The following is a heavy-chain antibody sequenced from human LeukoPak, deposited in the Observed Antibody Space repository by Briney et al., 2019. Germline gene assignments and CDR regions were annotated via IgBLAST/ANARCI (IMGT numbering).Heavy chain of an antibody. V-gene: IGHV3-11*06. CDR2: ISSSSSYT. Sequence: SGGSLRLSCAASGFTFSDYYISWIRQAPGKGLEWVSYISSSSSYTNYADSVKGRFTISRDNAKNSLYLQMNSLRAEDTAVYYCARRLTTGGFFDYWGQGTLVTVFS. D-gene: IGHD1-14*01. CDR3: ARRLTTGGFFDY. J-gene: IGHJ4*02. CDR1: GFTFSDYY.